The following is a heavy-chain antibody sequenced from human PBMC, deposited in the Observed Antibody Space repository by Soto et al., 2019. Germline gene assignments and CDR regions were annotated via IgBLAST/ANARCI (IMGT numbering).Heavy chain of an antibody. Sequence: EVHVLQSGGGWVQPGGSLRLSCAASGFTFSTYAMTWVRQAPGKGLEWVSAISYNGDNTYYADSVKGRFTISRDNSKNTLSLQMNSLRADDTAFYYCAKVVPHITSLILPGDFWGRGTLVTVSS. CDR1: GFTFSTYA. CDR2: ISYNGDNT. J-gene: IGHJ4*02. CDR3: AKVVPHITSLILPGDF. V-gene: IGHV3-23*01. D-gene: IGHD1-20*01.